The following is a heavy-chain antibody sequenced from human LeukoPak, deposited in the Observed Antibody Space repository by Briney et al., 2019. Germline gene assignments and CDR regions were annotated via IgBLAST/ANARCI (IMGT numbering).Heavy chain of an antibody. CDR2: INPSGGST. CDR3: AREAAWFDP. J-gene: IGHJ5*02. CDR1: GYTFTTYF. Sequence: GASVKVSCKASGYTFTTYFMHWVRQAPGQGLEWMGIINPSGGSTSYAQKFQGRVTITADESTSTAYMELSSLRSEDTAVYYCAREAAWFDPWGQGTLVTVSS. V-gene: IGHV1-46*01.